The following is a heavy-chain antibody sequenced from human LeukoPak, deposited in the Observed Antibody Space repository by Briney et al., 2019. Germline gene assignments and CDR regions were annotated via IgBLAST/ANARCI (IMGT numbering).Heavy chain of an antibody. D-gene: IGHD2-21*01. CDR1: GFTFNTYA. CDR3: ARDRCGDICFYGLDV. Sequence: PGGSLRLSCAASGFTFNTYAMSWVRQAPGKGLEWVPGVSGSGGNTYYTDSVKGRFTISRDNSKNTLYLEMNSLRAEDTAVYYCARDRCGDICFYGLDVGPQGTAVSVSS. CDR2: VSGSGGNT. J-gene: IGHJ6*01. V-gene: IGHV3-23*01.